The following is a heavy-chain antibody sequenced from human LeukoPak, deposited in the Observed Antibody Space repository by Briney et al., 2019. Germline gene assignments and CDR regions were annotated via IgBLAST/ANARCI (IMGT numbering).Heavy chain of an antibody. Sequence: ASVKVSCKASGYTFTSYGISWVRQAPGQGLEWMGWISAYNGNTNYAQKLQGRVTMTTDTFTSTAYMELRSLRSDDTAVYYCARAGYGSGSYYYEMDVWGKGTTVTISS. J-gene: IGHJ6*04. CDR1: GYTFTSYG. V-gene: IGHV1-18*01. CDR2: ISAYNGNT. D-gene: IGHD3-10*01. CDR3: ARAGYGSGSYYYEMDV.